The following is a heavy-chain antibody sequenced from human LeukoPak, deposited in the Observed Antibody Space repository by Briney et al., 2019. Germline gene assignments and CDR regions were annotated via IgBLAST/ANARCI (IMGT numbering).Heavy chain of an antibody. CDR3: ARDDYSNYLMNY. CDR1: GFTFSSYS. V-gene: IGHV3-21*01. Sequence: GGSLRLSCAASGFTFSSYSMNWVRQAPGKGLEWVSSISSSNSYIYYADSVKGRFTISRDNSKNTLYLQMNSLRAEDTAVYYCARDDYSNYLMNYWGQGTLVTVSS. D-gene: IGHD4-11*01. CDR2: ISSSNSYI. J-gene: IGHJ4*02.